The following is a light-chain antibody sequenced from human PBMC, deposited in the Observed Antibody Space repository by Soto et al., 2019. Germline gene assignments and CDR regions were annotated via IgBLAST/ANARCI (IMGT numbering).Light chain of an antibody. Sequence: DIALTQSPDSLALSLGERATMNCKSSQSVLYSSSNKSYLAWYQVKPGRPPKLLFSWASTRESGVPDRFSGSWSGTDFTLTISSLQAEDVAVYYCQQYYSTLITFGHGTRLEIK. CDR1: QSVLYSSSNKSY. J-gene: IGKJ5*01. CDR3: QQYYSTLIT. CDR2: WAS. V-gene: IGKV4-1*01.